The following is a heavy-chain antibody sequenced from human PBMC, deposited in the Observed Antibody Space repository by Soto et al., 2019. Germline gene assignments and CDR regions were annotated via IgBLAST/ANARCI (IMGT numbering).Heavy chain of an antibody. CDR2: INPNSGGT. D-gene: IGHD3-10*01. Sequence: ASVKVSCKASGYTFTSYAMHWVRQAPGQRLEWMGWINPNSGGTNYAQKFQGWVTMTRDTSISTAYMELSRLRSDDTAVYYCARGWGSGSYVAFDIWGQGTMVTVS. CDR1: GYTFTSYA. J-gene: IGHJ3*02. V-gene: IGHV1-2*04. CDR3: ARGWGSGSYVAFDI.